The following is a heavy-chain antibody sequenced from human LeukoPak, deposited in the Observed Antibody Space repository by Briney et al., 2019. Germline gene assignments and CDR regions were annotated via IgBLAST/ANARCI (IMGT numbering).Heavy chain of an antibody. D-gene: IGHD2-2*01. CDR1: GYTFTGYY. J-gene: IGHJ3*02. CDR3: ARAPSSTSCPNI. Sequence: GASVKVSCKASGYTFTGYYMHWVRQAPGQGLEWMGWINPNSGGTNYAQKFQGRVTITRDTSISTAYMELSRLRSDDTAVYYCARAPSSTSCPNIWGQGTMVTVSS. CDR2: INPNSGGT. V-gene: IGHV1-2*02.